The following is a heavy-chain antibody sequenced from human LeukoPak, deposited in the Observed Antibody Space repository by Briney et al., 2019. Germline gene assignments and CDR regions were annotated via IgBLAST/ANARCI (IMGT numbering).Heavy chain of an antibody. CDR3: ARDTSGHSSWSGGYYYYYYMDV. J-gene: IGHJ6*03. CDR2: IHHSGST. CDR1: GGSIINNKW. Sequence: SGTLSLTCGVSGGSIINNKWWGWVRQPPAKGLEWIGEIHHSGSTNYNPSLKSRVTISVDTSKNQFSLKLSSVTAADTAVYYCARDTSGHSSWSGGYYYYYYMDVWGKGTTVTVSS. D-gene: IGHD6-13*01. V-gene: IGHV4-4*02.